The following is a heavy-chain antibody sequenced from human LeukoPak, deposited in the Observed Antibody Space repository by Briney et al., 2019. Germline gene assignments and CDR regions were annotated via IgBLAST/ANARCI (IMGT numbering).Heavy chain of an antibody. D-gene: IGHD2-2*02. CDR3: ATVSVSRIGVVVPAAITDYYYYMDV. CDR2: IIPIFGTA. V-gene: IGHV1-69*01. J-gene: IGHJ6*03. Sequence: ASVKVSCKASGGTFSSYAISWVRQAPGQGLEWMGGIIPIFGTANYAQKFQGRVTITADESTSTAYMELSSLRSEDTAVYYCATVSVSRIGVVVPAAITDYYYYMDVWGKGTTVTVSS. CDR1: GGTFSSYA.